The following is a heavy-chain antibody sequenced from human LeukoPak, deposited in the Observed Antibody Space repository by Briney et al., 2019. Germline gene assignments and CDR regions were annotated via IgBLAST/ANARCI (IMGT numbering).Heavy chain of an antibody. CDR2: ISWNSGSI. V-gene: IGHV3-9*01. CDR3: AKEAHGYNYYFDY. J-gene: IGHJ4*02. Sequence: GGSLRLSCAASGFTFDDYAMHWVRQAPGKGLEWVSGISWNSGSIGYADSVKGRFTISRDNSKNSLYLQMNSLRVEDTALYYCAKEAHGYNYYFDYWGQGTLVTVSS. CDR1: GFTFDDYA. D-gene: IGHD5-24*01.